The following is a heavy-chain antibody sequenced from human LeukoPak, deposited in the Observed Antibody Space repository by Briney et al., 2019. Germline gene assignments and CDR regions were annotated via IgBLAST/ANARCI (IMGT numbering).Heavy chain of an antibody. D-gene: IGHD3-9*01. J-gene: IGHJ4*02. CDR1: GGSISSGGYY. V-gene: IGHV4-31*03. CDR2: IYYSGST. CDR3: ASGKRGYDILTGYSFDY. Sequence: SETLSLTCTVSGGSISSGGYYWSWIRQHPGKGLEWIGYIYYSGSTYYNPSLKSRVTISVDTSKNQFSLKLSSVTAADTAVYYCASGKRGYDILTGYSFDYWGQGTLVTVSS.